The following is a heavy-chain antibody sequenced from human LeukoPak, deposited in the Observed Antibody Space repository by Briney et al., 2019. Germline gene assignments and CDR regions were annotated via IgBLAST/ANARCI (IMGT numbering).Heavy chain of an antibody. V-gene: IGHV3-21*01. D-gene: IGHD1-14*01. J-gene: IGHJ6*03. CDR1: GFTFSSYT. CDR2: ISSSSSYI. CDR3: ARDRGNQRGYYYYYMDV. Sequence: GGSLRLSCAASGFTFSSYTMNWFRQAPGKGLESVSSISSSSSYINYAESVKARFTISRDYAKNSLFLQMNSLRAEDTAVYYCARDRGNQRGYYYYYMDVWGKGTTVTVSS.